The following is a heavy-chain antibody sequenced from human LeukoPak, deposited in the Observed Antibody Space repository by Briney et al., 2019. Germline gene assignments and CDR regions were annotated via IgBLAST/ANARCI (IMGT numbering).Heavy chain of an antibody. J-gene: IGHJ4*02. CDR1: GFTLSSYP. D-gene: IGHD2-15*01. CDR3: ARGTLVYCSGSTCTNFYY. CDR2: ISYDGNNK. V-gene: IGHV3-30-3*01. Sequence: GGSLRLSFAASGFTLSSYPMHWGRQAPGKGLEWVAVISYDGNNKYYADSVKGRFTISRDNSTNTLYLQMNSLRGEDTAVYSCARGTLVYCSGSTCTNFYYWGQGTLVTVSS.